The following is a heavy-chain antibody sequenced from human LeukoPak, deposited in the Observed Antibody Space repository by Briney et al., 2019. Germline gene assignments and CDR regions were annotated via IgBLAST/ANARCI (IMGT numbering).Heavy chain of an antibody. CDR3: AKRGQYYYDCSGYYYQD. CDR2: ISAGGST. CDR1: GFTFSSYA. J-gene: IGHJ4*02. D-gene: IGHD3-22*01. Sequence: GGSLRLSCAASGFTFSSYAMSWVRQAPGKGLEWVSAISAGGSTYYADSVKGRFTISRDNSKNTLYLQMNSLRAEDTGVYYCAKRGQYYYDCSGYYYQDWGQGTLVIVSS. V-gene: IGHV3-23*01.